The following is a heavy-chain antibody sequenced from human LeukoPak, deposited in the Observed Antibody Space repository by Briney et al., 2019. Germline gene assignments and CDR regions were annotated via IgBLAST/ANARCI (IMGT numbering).Heavy chain of an antibody. CDR1: GFTFLTYA. V-gene: IGHV3-23*01. Sequence: GGSLTLSCAVSGFTFLTYALRWVRQAPGKGLEWVSTITGSGGGTYYADSVKGRFTISRDNSKNTLYLQMNRLRAEDTAVYYCAKNYYDRRSYDYTFDNWGQGTLVTVSS. CDR2: ITGSGGGT. CDR3: AKNYYDRRSYDYTFDN. D-gene: IGHD3-22*01. J-gene: IGHJ4*02.